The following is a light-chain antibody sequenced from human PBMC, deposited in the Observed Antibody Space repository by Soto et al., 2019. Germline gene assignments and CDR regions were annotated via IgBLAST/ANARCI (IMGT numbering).Light chain of an antibody. Sequence: IVVTHSPYSLAVSLGKRSTINWKSSQSVFSSANSNNYLAWLQQKPGQPPKVLIYWASTRKSGVPDRFSGSGSGTDFTLTISRLEPEDFAVYYCQQYGDSPPITFGQGTRLEIK. J-gene: IGKJ5*01. V-gene: IGKV4-1*01. CDR1: QSVFSSANSNNY. CDR3: QQYGDSPPIT. CDR2: WAS.